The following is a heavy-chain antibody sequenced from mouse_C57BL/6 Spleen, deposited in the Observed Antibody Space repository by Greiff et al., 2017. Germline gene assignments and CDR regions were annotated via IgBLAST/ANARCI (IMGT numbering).Heavy chain of an antibody. J-gene: IGHJ4*01. CDR2: IYPGSGNT. Sequence: QVQLKESGPELVKPGASVKISCKASGYSFTSYYIHWVKQRPGQGLEWIGWIYPGSGNTKYNEKFKGKATLTADTSSSTAYMQLSSLTSEDSAVYYCARGRLDYGSSYVDAMDDGGQGTSVTVSS. D-gene: IGHD1-1*01. CDR1: GYSFTSYY. V-gene: IGHV1-66*01. CDR3: ARGRLDYGSSYVDAMDD.